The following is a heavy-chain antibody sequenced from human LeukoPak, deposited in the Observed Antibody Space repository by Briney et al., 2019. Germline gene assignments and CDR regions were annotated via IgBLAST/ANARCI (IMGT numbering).Heavy chain of an antibody. CDR2: ISYDGSNK. CDR1: GFTFSSYG. D-gene: IGHD7-27*01. Sequence: GGSLRLSCAASGFTFSSYGMHWVRQAPGKGLEWVAVISYDGSNKYYADSVKGRFTISRDNSKNTLYLQMSSLRAEDTAIYYCATNSNWGPGKYWGQGTLVTVSS. J-gene: IGHJ4*02. CDR3: ATNSNWGPGKY. V-gene: IGHV3-30*03.